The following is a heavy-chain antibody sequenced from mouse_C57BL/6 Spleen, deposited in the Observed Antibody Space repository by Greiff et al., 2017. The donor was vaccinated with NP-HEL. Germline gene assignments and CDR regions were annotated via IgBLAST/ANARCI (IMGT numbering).Heavy chain of an antibody. CDR1: GYTFTSYW. D-gene: IGHD2-4*01. J-gene: IGHJ4*01. CDR2: IHPNSGST. V-gene: IGHV1-64*01. Sequence: QVQLQQPGAELVKPGASVKLSCKASGYTFTSYWMHWVKQRPGQGLEWIGMIHPNSGSTNYNEKFKSKATLTVDKSPSTAYMQLSSLTSEDSAVYYCARSGDYLYYYAMDYWGQGTSVTVSS. CDR3: ARSGDYLYYYAMDY.